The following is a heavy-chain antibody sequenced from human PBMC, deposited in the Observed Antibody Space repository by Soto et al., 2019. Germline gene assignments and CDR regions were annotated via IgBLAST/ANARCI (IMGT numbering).Heavy chain of an antibody. V-gene: IGHV3-48*02. CDR3: ARAFNYYVDY. J-gene: IGHJ4*02. Sequence: EVQLVESGGGLVQPGGSLRLSCAASGFTFSSYTMNWVRQAPGKGLEWVSYISSNAATIYYADSVKGRFTISRDNAKDSLYLQMNSLRDEDTAVYYCARAFNYYVDYWGQGTLVTVSS. CDR2: ISSNAATI. CDR1: GFTFSSYT. D-gene: IGHD1-1*01.